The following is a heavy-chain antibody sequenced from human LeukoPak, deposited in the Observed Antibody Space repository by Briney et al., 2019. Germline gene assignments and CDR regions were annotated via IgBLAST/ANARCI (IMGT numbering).Heavy chain of an antibody. CDR1: GFTFSSYA. D-gene: IGHD3-22*01. CDR3: ATETNYYDSSGYFGY. J-gene: IGHJ4*02. CDR2: ISGSGGST. V-gene: IGHV3-23*01. Sequence: GGSLRLSCAASGFTFSSYAMSWVRQAPGKGLEWVSAISGSGGSTYYADSVKGRFTISRDNSKNTLYLQMNSLRAEDTAVYYCATETNYYDSSGYFGYWDQGTLVTVSS.